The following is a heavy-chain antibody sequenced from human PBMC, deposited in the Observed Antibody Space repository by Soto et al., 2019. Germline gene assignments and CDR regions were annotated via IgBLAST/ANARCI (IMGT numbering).Heavy chain of an antibody. CDR2: IYFSGST. CDR1: GGSISSGGYY. CDR3: ARSSTSANYFDY. J-gene: IGHJ4*02. D-gene: IGHD2-2*01. Sequence: QVQLQESGPGLVKPSQTLSLTCTVSGGSISSGGYYWSWIRQHPGKGLEWIGYIYFSGSTYYNPSLKSRVTISVDTSKNQFSLKLSSVTAADTAVYYCARSSTSANYFDYWGQGTLVTVSS. V-gene: IGHV4-31*03.